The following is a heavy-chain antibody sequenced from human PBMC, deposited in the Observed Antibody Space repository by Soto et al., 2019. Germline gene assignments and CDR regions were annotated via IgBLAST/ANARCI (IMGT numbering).Heavy chain of an antibody. Sequence: VGSLRLSGAASGFTFRSFTMNWVRQARGKGLEWVSTISSNSAYIYYTDALRGRFTISRDNAKNSLHLQMNSLRAEDTAVYYCTRDASRDSSARGWFDPWGPGTLVTVSS. J-gene: IGHJ5*02. CDR3: TRDASRDSSARGWFDP. CDR1: GFTFRSFT. V-gene: IGHV3-21*01. CDR2: ISSNSAYI. D-gene: IGHD6-13*01.